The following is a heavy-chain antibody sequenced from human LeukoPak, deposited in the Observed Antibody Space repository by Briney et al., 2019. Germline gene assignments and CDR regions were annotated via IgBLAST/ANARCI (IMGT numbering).Heavy chain of an antibody. CDR1: GYTFTSYG. D-gene: IGHD6-13*01. CDR2: ISAYNGNT. V-gene: IGHV1-18*01. Sequence: ASVKVSCKASGYTFTSYGISWVRQAPGQGLEWMGWISAYNGNTNYAQKLQGRVTMTTDTSTSTAYMELRSLRSDDTAVYYCARMPRSSSWYMNWFDPWGQGTLVTVSS. J-gene: IGHJ5*02. CDR3: ARMPRSSSWYMNWFDP.